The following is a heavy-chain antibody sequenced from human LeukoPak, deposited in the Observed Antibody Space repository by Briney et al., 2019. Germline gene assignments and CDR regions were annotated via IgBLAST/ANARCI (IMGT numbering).Heavy chain of an antibody. V-gene: IGHV4-59*08. Sequence: SETLSHMYSVSGVSISTYYGSWIRHPPGERLEWFGYIYYSGNINYNPSLKSRVTISVDTSKDQFSLNLTSVTAADTAVYYCARHRATGARNAFDIWGQGTMVTVSS. CDR1: GVSISTYY. CDR2: IYYSGNI. J-gene: IGHJ3*02. D-gene: IGHD7-27*01. CDR3: ARHRATGARNAFDI.